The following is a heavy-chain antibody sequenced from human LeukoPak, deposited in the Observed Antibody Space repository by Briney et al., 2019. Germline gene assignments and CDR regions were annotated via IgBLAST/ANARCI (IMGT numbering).Heavy chain of an antibody. CDR1: GFTFDRYW. CDR3: ARESRVGGAPHD. V-gene: IGHV3-74*01. Sequence: GGSLRLSCAASGFTFDRYWMHWVRQTPGKRLVWVSRINQDGRYITYADSVQGRFTISRDTAKNTLFLQMNSLRAEDTAVYYCARESRVGGAPHDWGQGALVTVSS. CDR2: INQDGRYI. J-gene: IGHJ4*02. D-gene: IGHD1-26*01.